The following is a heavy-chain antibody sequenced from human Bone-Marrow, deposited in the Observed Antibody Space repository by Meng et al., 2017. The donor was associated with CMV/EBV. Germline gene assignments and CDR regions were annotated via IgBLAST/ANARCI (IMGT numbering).Heavy chain of an antibody. D-gene: IGHD6-13*01. CDR1: GGSPSGHY. J-gene: IGHJ3*02. CDR3: ARGRSSWSI. V-gene: IGHV4-34*01. Sequence: LSLTGAVYGGSPSGHYWSWIRQPPGRRLEWIGEINHSGSTNYNTSLKSRVTISRDTSKNQFSLRLRSVTAADTAIYYCARGRSSWSIWGQGTMVTVSS. CDR2: INHSGST.